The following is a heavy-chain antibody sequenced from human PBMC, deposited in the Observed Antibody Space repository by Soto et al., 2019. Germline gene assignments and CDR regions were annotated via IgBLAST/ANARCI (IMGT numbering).Heavy chain of an antibody. CDR3: ARPLNYDFWSGSSYYFDY. CDR1: GFTFSSYW. Sequence: PGGSLGLSCAASGFTFSSYWMSWVRQAPGKGLEWVANIKQDGSEKYYVDSVKGRFTISRDNAKNSLYLQMNSLRAEDTAVYYCARPLNYDFWSGSSYYFDYWGQGTLVTVSS. J-gene: IGHJ4*02. D-gene: IGHD3-3*01. CDR2: IKQDGSEK. V-gene: IGHV3-7*05.